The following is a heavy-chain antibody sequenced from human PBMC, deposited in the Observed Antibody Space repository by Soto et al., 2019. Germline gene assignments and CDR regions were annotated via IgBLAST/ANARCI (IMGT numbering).Heavy chain of an antibody. CDR2: ISSYNGNT. J-gene: IGHJ4*02. D-gene: IGHD6-13*01. CDR3: ARRYSNFDFDY. V-gene: IGHV1-18*01. Sequence: GASVKVSCEASGYTFTTYGSSWVRQAPGQGLEWMGWISSYNGNTNYVQRLQGRVTMTTDTSTSTAYMELRSLRSDDTAVYYCARRYSNFDFDYWGQGTPVTVSS. CDR1: GYTFTTYG.